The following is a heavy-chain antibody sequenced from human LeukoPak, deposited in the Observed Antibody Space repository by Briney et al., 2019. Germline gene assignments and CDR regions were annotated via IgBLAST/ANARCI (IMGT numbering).Heavy chain of an antibody. J-gene: IGHJ6*03. Sequence: GGSLRLSCAASGFTFSNYAMHWVRQAPGKGLEYVAAISSNGGNTYYADSVKGRFTISRDNSKNTLYLQMGSLRSEDMAVYYCARATQHWNYVYHFMDVWGKGTTVTVSS. V-gene: IGHV3-64*02. CDR3: ARATQHWNYVYHFMDV. CDR1: GFTFSNYA. CDR2: ISSNGGNT. D-gene: IGHD1-1*01.